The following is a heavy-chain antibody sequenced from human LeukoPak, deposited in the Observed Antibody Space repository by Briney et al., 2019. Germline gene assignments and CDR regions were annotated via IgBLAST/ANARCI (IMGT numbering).Heavy chain of an antibody. CDR1: GGSISSSSYY. CDR3: ARGPSIAARLSYYYYMDV. Sequence: PSETLSLTCTVSGGSISSSSYYWGWIRQPPGKGLEWIGSIYYSGSTYYNPSLKSRVTISVDTSKNQFSLKLSSVTAADTAVYYCARGPSIAARLSYYYYMDVWGKGTTVTVSS. J-gene: IGHJ6*03. V-gene: IGHV4-39*01. CDR2: IYYSGST. D-gene: IGHD6-6*01.